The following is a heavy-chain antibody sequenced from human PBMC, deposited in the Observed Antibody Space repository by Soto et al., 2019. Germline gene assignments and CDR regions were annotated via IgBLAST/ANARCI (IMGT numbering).Heavy chain of an antibody. CDR1: GYTFTGYY. Sequence: ASVKVSCKASGYTFTGYYMHWVRQAPGQGLERMGWINPNSGGTNYAQKFQGWVTMTRDTSISTAYMELSRLRFDDTAVYYCVRYLAVAGTEPRYYYGMDVWGQGTTVTVSS. V-gene: IGHV1-2*04. CDR3: VRYLAVAGTEPRYYYGMDV. D-gene: IGHD6-19*01. CDR2: INPNSGGT. J-gene: IGHJ6*02.